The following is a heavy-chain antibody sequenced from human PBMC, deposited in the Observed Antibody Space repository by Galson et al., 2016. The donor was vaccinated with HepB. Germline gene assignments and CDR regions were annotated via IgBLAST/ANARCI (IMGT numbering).Heavy chain of an antibody. CDR3: ARVVRQGWLSEYNWFDP. V-gene: IGHV3-7*03. J-gene: IGHJ5*02. CDR2: IKQDGSEK. CDR1: GFTFSSYW. Sequence: SLRLSCAGSGFTFSSYWMTWVRQAPGKGLEWVANIKQDGSEKHYVDSVKGRFIISRDNAKKSQYLQMNSPRAEDTAVYYCARVVRQGWLSEYNWFDPWGQGTLVTVSS. D-gene: IGHD3-22*01.